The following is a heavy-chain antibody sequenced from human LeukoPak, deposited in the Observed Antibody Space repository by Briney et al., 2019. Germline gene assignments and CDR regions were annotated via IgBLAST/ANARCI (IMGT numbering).Heavy chain of an antibody. V-gene: IGHV4-34*01. CDR1: GGSISSYY. CDR2: INHSGST. CDR3: AGLGYCTNGVCRRNYYYYYMDV. J-gene: IGHJ6*03. Sequence: SETLSLTCTVSGGSISSYYWSWIRQPPGKGLEWIGEINHSGSTNYNPSLKSRVTISVDTSKNQFSLKLSSVTAADTAVYYCAGLGYCTNGVCRRNYYYYYMDVWGKGTTVTVSS. D-gene: IGHD2-8*01.